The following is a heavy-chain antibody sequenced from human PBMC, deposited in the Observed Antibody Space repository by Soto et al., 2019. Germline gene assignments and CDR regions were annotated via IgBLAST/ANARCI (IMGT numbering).Heavy chain of an antibody. CDR3: ARDRHYDFWSGYYYYYGMDV. CDR2: ISSSSSYI. D-gene: IGHD3-3*01. V-gene: IGHV3-21*01. CDR1: GFTFSSYS. J-gene: IGHJ6*02. Sequence: GGPLILSCTGSGFTFSSYSMNWVRPAPGKGLEWVSSISSSSSYIYYADSVKGRFTISRDNAKNSLYLQMNSLRAEDTAVYYCARDRHYDFWSGYYYYYGMDVWGQGTTVTVSS.